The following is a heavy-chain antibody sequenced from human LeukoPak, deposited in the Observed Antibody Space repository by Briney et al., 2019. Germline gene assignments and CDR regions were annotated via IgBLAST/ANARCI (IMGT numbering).Heavy chain of an antibody. CDR3: ARGPPYYYGSGSYPTGWFDP. V-gene: IGHV4-34*01. CDR2: INHSGST. CDR1: GGSFSGYY. Sequence: PSETLSLTCAVYGGSFSGYYWSWIRQPPGKGLEWIGEINHSGSTNYNPSLKSRVTISVDTSKNQFSLKLSSVTAADTAVYYCARGPPYYYGSGSYPTGWFDPWGQGTLVTVSS. J-gene: IGHJ5*02. D-gene: IGHD3-10*01.